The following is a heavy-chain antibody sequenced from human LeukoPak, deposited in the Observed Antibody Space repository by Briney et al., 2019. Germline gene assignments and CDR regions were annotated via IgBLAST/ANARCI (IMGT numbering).Heavy chain of an antibody. CDR3: ARVEGMSGSYFYYYYMDV. V-gene: IGHV1-18*01. Sequence: GASVKVSCKASGYTFTSYGISWVRQAPGQGLEWMGWISAYNGNTNYAQKLQGRVTMTTDTSTSTAYMELRSLRSDDTAVYYCARVEGMSGSYFYYYYMDVWGKGTTVTVSS. D-gene: IGHD1-26*01. J-gene: IGHJ6*03. CDR1: GYTFTSYG. CDR2: ISAYNGNT.